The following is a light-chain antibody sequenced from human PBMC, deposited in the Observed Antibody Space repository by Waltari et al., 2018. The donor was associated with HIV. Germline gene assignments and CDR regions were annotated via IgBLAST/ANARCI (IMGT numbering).Light chain of an antibody. CDR3: AAWDDNLNGL. CDR1: RSNIGTNV. Sequence: QSVLTQPPSASGTPGQRVTISCSGRRSNIGTNVVNWYQQLPGSALKLLISYNNQRPSGVPDRFSGSKSGTSASLAISGLQSEDEADYYCAAWDDNLNGLFGGGTKLTVL. CDR2: YNN. V-gene: IGLV1-44*01. J-gene: IGLJ2*01.